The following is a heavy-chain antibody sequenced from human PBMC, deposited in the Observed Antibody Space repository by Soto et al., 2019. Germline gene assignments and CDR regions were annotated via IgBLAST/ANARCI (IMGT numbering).Heavy chain of an antibody. CDR2: ISGSGGST. J-gene: IGHJ4*02. CDR1: GFTFSSYA. Sequence: GGSLRLSCAASGFTFSSYAMSWVRQAPGKGLEWVSAISGSGGSTYYADSVKGRSTISRDNSKNTLYLQMNSLRAEDTAVCYCAKEPHYDFWSGYYISWGQGTLVTVYS. D-gene: IGHD3-3*01. V-gene: IGHV3-23*01. CDR3: AKEPHYDFWSGYYIS.